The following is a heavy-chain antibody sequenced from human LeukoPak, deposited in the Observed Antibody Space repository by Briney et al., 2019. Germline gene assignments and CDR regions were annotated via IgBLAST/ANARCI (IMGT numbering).Heavy chain of an antibody. CDR3: ARDGCSYYYDSSGCKNYYYGMAV. D-gene: IGHD3-22*01. V-gene: IGHV6-1*01. CDR2: TYYRSKWYN. Sequence: SQTLSLTCAISGDSVSSNSAAWNWIRRSPSRGLEWLGRTYYRSKWYNDYAVSVKSRITINPDTSKNQFSLQLNSVTPEDTAVYYCARDGCSYYYDSSGCKNYYYGMAVWGQGTTVTVSS. CDR1: GDSVSSNSAA. J-gene: IGHJ6*02.